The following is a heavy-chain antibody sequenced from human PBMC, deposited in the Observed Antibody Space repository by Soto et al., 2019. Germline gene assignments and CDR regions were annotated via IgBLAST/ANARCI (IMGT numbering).Heavy chain of an antibody. V-gene: IGHV3-23*01. CDR3: EKADSNSWPNEWFGP. Sequence: EVQLLESGGGWLQPGGSLRLSCAASGFTFSSYAMNWVRQAPGKGLEWVSGITGSGAGSYYSDSVNGRFTISRDNSKNTLYLQKNSRSAEDTAVDYCEKADSNSWPNEWFGPWGQRTLVTV. CDR2: ITGSGAGS. J-gene: IGHJ5*02. D-gene: IGHD3-22*01. CDR1: GFTFSSYA.